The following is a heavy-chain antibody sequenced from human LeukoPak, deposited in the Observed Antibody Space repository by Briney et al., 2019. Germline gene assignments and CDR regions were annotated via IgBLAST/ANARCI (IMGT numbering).Heavy chain of an antibody. CDR1: GGSISSSSYY. V-gene: IGHV4-39*01. Sequence: KTPETLSLTCTVSGGSISSSSYYWGGIRQPPGKGLEWIGSIYYSGSTYYNPSLKSRVTISVDTPKNHFSLKLSSVTAADTAVYYCARLGKQLGGFDYWGQGTLVTVSS. J-gene: IGHJ4*02. D-gene: IGHD6-6*01. CDR3: ARLGKQLGGFDY. CDR2: IYYSGST.